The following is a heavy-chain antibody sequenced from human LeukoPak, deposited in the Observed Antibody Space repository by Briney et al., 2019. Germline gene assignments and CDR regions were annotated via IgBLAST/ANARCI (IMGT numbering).Heavy chain of an antibody. CDR1: GFTFGDYA. J-gene: IGHJ4*02. D-gene: IGHD4-23*01. V-gene: IGHV3-49*03. CDR3: TRDRGGGNSAGDY. Sequence: GGSLRLSCTASGFTFGDYAMSWFRQAPGKGLEWVGFIRSKAYGGTTEYAASVKGRFTISRDDSKSIAYLQMNSLKTEDTAVYYCTRDRGGGNSAGDYWGQGTLVTVSS. CDR2: IRSKAYGGTT.